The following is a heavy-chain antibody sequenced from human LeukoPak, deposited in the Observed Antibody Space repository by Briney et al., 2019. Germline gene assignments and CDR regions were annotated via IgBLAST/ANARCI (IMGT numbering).Heavy chain of an antibody. CDR1: GYTFTGYY. CDR2: IIPIFGTA. D-gene: IGHD3-9*01. V-gene: IGHV1-69*13. Sequence: ASVKVSCKASGYTFTGYYMHWVRQAPGQGLEWMGGIIPIFGTANYAQKFQGRVTITADESTSTAYMELSSLRSEDTAVYYCAAGGVYYDILTGYSGDYENFDYWGQGTLVTVSS. CDR3: AAGGVYYDILTGYSGDYENFDY. J-gene: IGHJ4*02.